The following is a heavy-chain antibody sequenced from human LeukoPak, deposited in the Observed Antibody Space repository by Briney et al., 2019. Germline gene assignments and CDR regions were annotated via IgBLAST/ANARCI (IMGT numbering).Heavy chain of an antibody. Sequence: SSETLSLTCTVSGGSISSSSYYWGWIRQPPGKGLEWIGSIYYSGSTYYNPSLKSRVTISVGTSKNQFSLNLSSVTAADTAVYFCARQGSGWHYYYFDFWGQGTLVTVSS. J-gene: IGHJ4*02. CDR3: ARQGSGWHYYYFDF. D-gene: IGHD6-19*01. CDR2: IYYSGST. CDR1: GGSISSSSYY. V-gene: IGHV4-39*01.